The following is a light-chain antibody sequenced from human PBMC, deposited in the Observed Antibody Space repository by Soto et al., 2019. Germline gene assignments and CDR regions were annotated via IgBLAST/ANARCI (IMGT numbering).Light chain of an antibody. J-gene: IGKJ1*01. Sequence: EIVMTQSPGTLSVSLGERATLSCRASQSVGSNLAWFQQRPGQAPRLLIYAASTRVAGIPARFSGSGSGTEFTLTISSLQSEDFAIYYCQQYNNWLGAFGQGTKVDIK. CDR1: QSVGSN. V-gene: IGKV3-15*01. CDR3: QQYNNWLGA. CDR2: AAS.